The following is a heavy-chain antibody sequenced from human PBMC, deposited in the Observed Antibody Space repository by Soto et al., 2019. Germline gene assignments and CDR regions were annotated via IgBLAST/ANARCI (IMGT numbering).Heavy chain of an antibody. CDR1: GGSISSYY. V-gene: IGHV4-59*08. CDR3: ARTTVVTLFDY. J-gene: IGHJ4*02. Sequence: SETLSLTCTVSGGSISSYYWSWIRQPPGKGLEWIGYIYYSGSTNYNPSLKSRVTISVDTSKNQFSLKLSSVTAADTAVYYCARTTVVTLFDYWGQGTLVTVSS. D-gene: IGHD4-17*01. CDR2: IYYSGST.